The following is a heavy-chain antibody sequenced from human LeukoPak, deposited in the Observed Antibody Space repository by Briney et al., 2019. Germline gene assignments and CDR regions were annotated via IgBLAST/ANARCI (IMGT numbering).Heavy chain of an antibody. CDR2: ISSDGSST. J-gene: IGHJ4*02. CDR1: GFTFSSSW. Sequence: GGSLRLSCAASGFTFSSSWMHWVRQPPGKGLVWVSRISSDGSSTNYADSVKGRFTVSRDNARNTLYLQLNSLTAEDTAVYYCAMGYKSAYSWDYWGQGTLVTVSS. V-gene: IGHV3-74*01. D-gene: IGHD5-18*01. CDR3: AMGYKSAYSWDY.